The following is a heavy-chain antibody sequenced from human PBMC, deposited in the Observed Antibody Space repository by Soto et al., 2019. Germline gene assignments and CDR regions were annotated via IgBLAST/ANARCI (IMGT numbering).Heavy chain of an antibody. CDR2: ISGSGGST. Sequence: GGSLRLSCAASGFTFSSYAMSWVRQAPGKGLEWVSAISGSGGSTYYADSVKGRFTISRDNSKNTLYLQMNSLRAEDTAVYYCAKSGLRFLEWPYGMDVWGQGTTVTVSS. D-gene: IGHD3-3*01. CDR1: GFTFSSYA. V-gene: IGHV3-23*01. J-gene: IGHJ6*02. CDR3: AKSGLRFLEWPYGMDV.